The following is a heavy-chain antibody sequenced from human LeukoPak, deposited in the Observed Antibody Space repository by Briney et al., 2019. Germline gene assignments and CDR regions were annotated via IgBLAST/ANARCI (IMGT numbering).Heavy chain of an antibody. J-gene: IGHJ4*02. Sequence: GGSLRPSCAASGFTFSSYSMNWVRQAPGKGLEWVSYISSSSSTIYYADSVKGRFTISRDNAKNSLYLQMNSLRAEDTAVYYCASELAYYFDYWGQGTLVTVSS. CDR1: GFTFSSYS. CDR3: ASELAYYFDY. D-gene: IGHD1-1*01. V-gene: IGHV3-48*04. CDR2: ISSSSSTI.